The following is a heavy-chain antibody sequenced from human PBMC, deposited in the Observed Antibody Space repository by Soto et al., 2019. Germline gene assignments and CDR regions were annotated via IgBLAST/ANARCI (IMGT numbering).Heavy chain of an antibody. CDR3: ARNTVVTHGAFDI. CDR1: GGTFSSYA. D-gene: IGHD2-15*01. Sequence: ASVKVSCKASGGTFSSYAISWVRQAPGQGLEWMGGIIPIFGTANYAQKFQGRVTITADKSTSTAYMELSSLRSEDTAVYYCARNTVVTHGAFDIWGQGKMVTVSS. CDR2: IIPIFGTA. J-gene: IGHJ3*02. V-gene: IGHV1-69*06.